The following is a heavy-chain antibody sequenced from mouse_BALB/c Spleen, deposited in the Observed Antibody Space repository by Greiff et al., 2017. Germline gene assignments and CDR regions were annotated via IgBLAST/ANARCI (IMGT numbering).Heavy chain of an antibody. D-gene: IGHD2-2*01. V-gene: IGHV7-3*02. Sequence: EVQVVESGGGLVQPGGSLRLSCATSGFTFTDYYMSWVRQPPGKALEWLGFIRNKANGYTTEYSASVKGRFTISRDNSQSILYLQMNTLRAEDSATYYCARDIDGYGAYWGQGTLVTVSA. CDR3: ARDIDGYGAY. J-gene: IGHJ3*01. CDR2: IRNKANGYTT. CDR1: GFTFTDYY.